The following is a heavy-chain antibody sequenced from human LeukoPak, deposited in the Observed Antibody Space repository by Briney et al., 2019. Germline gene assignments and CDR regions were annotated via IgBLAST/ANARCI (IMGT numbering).Heavy chain of an antibody. CDR3: ASAYYDSSGYFGY. CDR2: IIPIFGTA. Sequence: ASVKVSCKASGGTFSSYAISWVRQAPGQGLEWMGGIIPIFGTANYAQKFQGRVTITADKSTSTAYMELSSLRSEDTAVYYCASAYYDSSGYFGYWGQGTLVTVSS. V-gene: IGHV1-69*06. D-gene: IGHD3-22*01. J-gene: IGHJ4*02. CDR1: GGTFSSYA.